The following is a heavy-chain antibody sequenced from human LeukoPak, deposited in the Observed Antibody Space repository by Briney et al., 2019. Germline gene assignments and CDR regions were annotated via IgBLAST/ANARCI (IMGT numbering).Heavy chain of an antibody. J-gene: IGHJ5*02. CDR2: INHSGST. CDR1: RGFFSGHY. Sequence: PSETLSLTCSVNRGFFSGHYWTWLRQSPGKGLEWIGEINHSGSTNYNPSLKSRVTISVDTSKNQFSLKLSSVTAADTAVYYCARAYSYGPWVPFDPWGQGTLVTVSS. CDR3: ARAYSYGPWVPFDP. V-gene: IGHV4-34*01. D-gene: IGHD5-18*01.